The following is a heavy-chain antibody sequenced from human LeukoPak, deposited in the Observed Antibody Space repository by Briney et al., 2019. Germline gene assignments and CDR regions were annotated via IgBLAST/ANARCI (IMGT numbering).Heavy chain of an antibody. Sequence: GRSLRLSCAASGFTFSSYGMHWVRQAPGKGLEWVAVISYDGSNKYYADSVKGRFTISRDNSKNTLYLQMNSLRAEDTAAYYCAKDLGWLQFDFDYWGQGTLVTVSS. J-gene: IGHJ4*02. CDR2: ISYDGSNK. CDR3: AKDLGWLQFDFDY. CDR1: GFTFSSYG. D-gene: IGHD5-24*01. V-gene: IGHV3-30*18.